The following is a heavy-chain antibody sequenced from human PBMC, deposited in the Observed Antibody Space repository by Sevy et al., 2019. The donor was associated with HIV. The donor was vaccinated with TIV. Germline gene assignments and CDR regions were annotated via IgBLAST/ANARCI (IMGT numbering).Heavy chain of an antibody. CDR1: GFTFSSYA. CDR3: ARDDRVYYDFWSGYYFDY. V-gene: IGHV3-30-3*01. D-gene: IGHD3-3*01. Sequence: GSLRLSCAASGFTFSSYAMHWVRQAPGKGLEGVAVISYDGSNKYYADSVKGRFTISRDNSKNTLYLQMNSLRAEDTAVYYCARDDRVYYDFWSGYYFDYWGQGTLVTVSS. CDR2: ISYDGSNK. J-gene: IGHJ4*02.